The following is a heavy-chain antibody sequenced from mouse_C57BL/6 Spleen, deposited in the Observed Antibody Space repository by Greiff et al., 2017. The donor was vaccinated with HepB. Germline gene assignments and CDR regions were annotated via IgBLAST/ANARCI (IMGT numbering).Heavy chain of an antibody. CDR2: ISYDGSN. CDR3: ARDTFITSVVYWYFDV. CDR1: GYSITSGYY. Sequence: EVQLQESGPGLVKPSQSLSLTCSVTGYSITSGYYWNWIRQFPGNKLEWMGYISYDGSNNYNPSLKNRISITRDTSKNQFFLKLNSVTTEDTATYYCARDTFITSVVYWYFDVWGTGTTVTVSS. J-gene: IGHJ1*03. V-gene: IGHV3-6*01. D-gene: IGHD1-1*01.